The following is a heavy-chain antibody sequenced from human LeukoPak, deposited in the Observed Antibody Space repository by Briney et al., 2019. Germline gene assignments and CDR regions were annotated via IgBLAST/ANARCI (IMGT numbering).Heavy chain of an antibody. D-gene: IGHD3-16*01. J-gene: IGHJ6*03. CDR3: AREVGDPSYYYYMDV. CDR2: IYYSGSA. Sequence: PSETLSLTCTVSGGSISSYYWSWIRQPPGKGLEWIGYIYYSGSANYNPSLKSRVTISVDTSKNQFSLKLSSVTAADTAVYYCAREVGDPSYYYYMDVWGKGTTVTVSS. V-gene: IGHV4-59*01. CDR1: GGSISSYY.